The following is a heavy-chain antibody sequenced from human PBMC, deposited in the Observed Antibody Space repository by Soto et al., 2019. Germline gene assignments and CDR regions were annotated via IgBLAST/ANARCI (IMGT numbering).Heavy chain of an antibody. CDR3: ARGGSTSWGWFDP. J-gene: IGHJ5*02. Sequence: QVQLQESGPGLVKPTQTLSLTCTVSGVSIRSGGYYWSWIRQYPGTGLELIGYIYYSGSTYYNPSLQSRVTISVDTSKNHCSLKLSSVTAADTALDYCARGGSTSWGWFDPWGQGILVTVSS. D-gene: IGHD6-13*01. V-gene: IGHV4-31*03. CDR2: IYYSGST. CDR1: GVSIRSGGYY.